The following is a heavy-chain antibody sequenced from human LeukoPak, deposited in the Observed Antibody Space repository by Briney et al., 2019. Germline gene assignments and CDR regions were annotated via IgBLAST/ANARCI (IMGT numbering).Heavy chain of an antibody. V-gene: IGHV3-23*01. CDR3: AKAPSGELLIYFDY. CDR1: GFTFSKYT. CDR2: ISGSGGST. J-gene: IGHJ4*02. Sequence: GGSLRLSCAASGFTFSKYTMSWVRQAPGKGLEWVSGISGSGGSTYYADSVKGRFTISRDNSKNTLYLQMNSLRAEDTAVYYCAKAPSGELLIYFDYWGQGTLVTVSS. D-gene: IGHD1-26*01.